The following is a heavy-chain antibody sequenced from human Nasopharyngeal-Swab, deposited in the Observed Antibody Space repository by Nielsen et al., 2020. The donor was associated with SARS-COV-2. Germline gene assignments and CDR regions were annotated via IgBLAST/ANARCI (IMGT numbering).Heavy chain of an antibody. D-gene: IGHD3-22*01. CDR2: INPSGGST. Sequence: WVRQAPGQGLERMGIINPSGGSTSYAQKLQGRVTMTRDTSTSTVYMELSSLRSEDTAVYYCARDKSMIVVVITTHPYGMDVWGQGTTVTVSS. V-gene: IGHV1-46*01. CDR3: ARDKSMIVVVITTHPYGMDV. J-gene: IGHJ6*02.